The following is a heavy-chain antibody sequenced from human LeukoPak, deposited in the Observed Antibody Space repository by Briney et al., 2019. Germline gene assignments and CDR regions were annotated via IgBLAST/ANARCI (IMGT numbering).Heavy chain of an antibody. V-gene: IGHV4-61*01. CDR3: ARAGGYRRGWFDP. CDR1: GGSFSSGSYY. J-gene: IGHJ5*02. D-gene: IGHD6-25*01. CDR2: IYYSGST. Sequence: SETLSLTCTVSGGSFSSGSYYWSWLRQPPGTGLEWIGYIYYSGSTNYNPSLKSRVTISVDTSKNQFSLKLSSVTAADTAVYYCARAGGYRRGWFDPWGQGTLVTVSS.